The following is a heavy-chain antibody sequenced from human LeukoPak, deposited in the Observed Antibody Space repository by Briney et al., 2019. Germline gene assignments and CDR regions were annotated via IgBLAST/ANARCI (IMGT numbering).Heavy chain of an antibody. V-gene: IGHV4-4*02. CDR3: ARGGLTTVNPFYY. J-gene: IGHJ4*02. D-gene: IGHD4-17*01. Sequence: SETLSLTCAVSGGSISSSNWWSWIRQPPGKGLEWIGEIYHSGSTNYNPSLKSRVTISVDKSKTQFSLKLSSVTAADTAVYYCARGGLTTVNPFYYWGQGTLVTVSS. CDR1: GGSISSSNW. CDR2: IYHSGST.